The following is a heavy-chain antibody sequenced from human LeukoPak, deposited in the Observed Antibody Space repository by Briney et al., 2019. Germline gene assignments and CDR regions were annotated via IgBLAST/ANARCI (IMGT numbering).Heavy chain of an antibody. CDR2: IYPGDSEG. D-gene: IGHD3-10*01. V-gene: IGHV5-51*01. Sequence: GESLKISCKGSGYYFTSYWIAWVRQMPGKGLECMGIIYPGDSEGRYSPSFQGQVTISADKSISTAYLQWSSLKASDTAMYYCARAFPPGRGDYWGQGTLVTVSS. J-gene: IGHJ4*02. CDR1: GYYFTSYW. CDR3: ARAFPPGRGDY.